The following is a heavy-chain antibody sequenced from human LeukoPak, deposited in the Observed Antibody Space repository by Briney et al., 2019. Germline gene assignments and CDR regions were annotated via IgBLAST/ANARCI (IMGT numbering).Heavy chain of an antibody. CDR2: IIPIFGTA. Sequence: GASVKVSCKASGGTFSSYAISWVRQAPGQGLEWMGGIIPIFGTANYAQKLQGRVTMTTDTSTSTAYMELRSLRSDDTAVYYCARAGEGRHYYMDVWGKGTTVTVSS. CDR1: GGTFSSYA. J-gene: IGHJ6*03. CDR3: ARAGEGRHYYMDV. V-gene: IGHV1-69*05. D-gene: IGHD3-10*01.